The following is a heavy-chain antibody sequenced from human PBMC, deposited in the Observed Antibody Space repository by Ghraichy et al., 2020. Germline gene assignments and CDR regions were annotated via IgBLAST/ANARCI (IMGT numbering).Heavy chain of an antibody. CDR1: GGSFSGYY. V-gene: IGHV4-34*01. CDR2: INHSGST. Sequence: SETLSLTCAVYGGSFSGYYWSWIRQPPGKGLEWIGEINHSGSTNYNPSLKSRVTISVDTSKNQFSLKLSSVTAADTAVYYCARVRYYDGFDYWGQGTLVTVSS. D-gene: IGHD3-22*01. J-gene: IGHJ4*02. CDR3: ARVRYYDGFDY.